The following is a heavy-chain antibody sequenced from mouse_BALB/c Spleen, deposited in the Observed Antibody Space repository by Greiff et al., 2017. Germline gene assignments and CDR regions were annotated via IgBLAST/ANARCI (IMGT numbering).Heavy chain of an antibody. D-gene: IGHD1-1*01. Sequence: EVKLMESGGGLVKPGGSLKLSCAASGFTFSSYAMSWVRQTPEKRLEWVASISSGGSTYYPDSVKGRFTISRDNARNILYLQMSSLRSEDTAMYYCARGLLRGDYWGQGTTLTVSS. CDR2: ISSGGST. J-gene: IGHJ2*01. CDR3: ARGLLRGDY. V-gene: IGHV5-6-5*01. CDR1: GFTFSSYA.